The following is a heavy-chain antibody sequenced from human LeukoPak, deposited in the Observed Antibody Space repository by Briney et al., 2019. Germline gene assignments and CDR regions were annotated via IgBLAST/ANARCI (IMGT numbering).Heavy chain of an antibody. V-gene: IGHV1-2*02. Sequence: GASVRVSCKTSGYTFTDYYIHWVRQAPGQGLEWMGWINSNSGGTSYAQKFQGRVTLTRDTPTRTACMELNRLTSDDTAVYYCARTSIAARRADFDSWGQGTVVTVPS. J-gene: IGHJ4*02. CDR2: INSNSGGT. D-gene: IGHD6-6*01. CDR1: GYTFTDYY. CDR3: ARTSIAARRADFDS.